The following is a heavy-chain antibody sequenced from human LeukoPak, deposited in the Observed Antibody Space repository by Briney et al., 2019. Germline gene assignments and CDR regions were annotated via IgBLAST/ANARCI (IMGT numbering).Heavy chain of an antibody. Sequence: GGSLRLSCAASGFTFSSYGMHWVRQAPGKGLEWVAVIWYDGSNKYYADSVKGRFTISRDNSKNTLYLQMNSLRAEDTAVYYCARDMYYDILTGYYTYYYYYAMDVWAKGPRSPSP. J-gene: IGHJ6*02. CDR3: ARDMYYDILTGYYTYYYYYAMDV. D-gene: IGHD3-9*01. V-gene: IGHV3-33*01. CDR2: IWYDGSNK. CDR1: GFTFSSYG.